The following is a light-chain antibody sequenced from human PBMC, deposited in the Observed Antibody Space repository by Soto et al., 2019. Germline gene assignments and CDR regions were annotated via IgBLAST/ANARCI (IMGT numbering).Light chain of an antibody. CDR2: LNSDGSH. Sequence: QLVLTQSPSASAYLGASVKLTCTLSSGHSNYAIAWHQQQSEKGPRYLMKLNSDGSHSKGDGIPDRFSGSSSGAERYLTISSLQSEDEADYDCQTWGSGIVVFGGGTKLTVL. V-gene: IGLV4-69*01. CDR1: SGHSNYA. J-gene: IGLJ2*01. CDR3: QTWGSGIVV.